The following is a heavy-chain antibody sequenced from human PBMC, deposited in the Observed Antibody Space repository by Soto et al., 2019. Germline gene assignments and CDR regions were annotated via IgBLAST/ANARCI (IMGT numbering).Heavy chain of an antibody. D-gene: IGHD6-6*01. Sequence: QVQLVQSGAEVKKPGSSVKVSCKASGGTFSSYAISWVRQAPGQGLEWMGGIIPIFGTANYAQKFQGRVTITADVSTSTAYMELSSLRSEDTAVYYCARDDRGGSSDYYYYGMDVWGQGTTVTVSS. V-gene: IGHV1-69*01. CDR2: IIPIFGTA. CDR3: ARDDRGGSSDYYYYGMDV. CDR1: GGTFSSYA. J-gene: IGHJ6*02.